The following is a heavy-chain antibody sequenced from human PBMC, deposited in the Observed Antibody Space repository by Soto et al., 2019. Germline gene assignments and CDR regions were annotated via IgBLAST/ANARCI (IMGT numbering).Heavy chain of an antibody. CDR1: GGSFSGYY. V-gene: IGHV4-34*01. CDR3: ARLHIVVVPAATRSIWFDP. CDR2: INHSGST. J-gene: IGHJ5*02. Sequence: SETLSLTCAVCGGSFSGYYWSWIRQPPGKGLEWIGEINHSGSTNYNPSLKSRVTISVDTSKNQFSLKLSSVTAADTAVYYCARLHIVVVPAATRSIWFDPWGQGTLVTVSS. D-gene: IGHD2-2*01.